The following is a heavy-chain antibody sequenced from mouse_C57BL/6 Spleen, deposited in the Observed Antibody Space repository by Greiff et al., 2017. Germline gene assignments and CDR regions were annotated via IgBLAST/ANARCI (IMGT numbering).Heavy chain of an antibody. J-gene: IGHJ2*01. D-gene: IGHD1-1*01. CDR2: IDPSDSYT. CDR3: ARDYGRDY. V-gene: IGHV1-50*01. Sequence: VKLKQPGAELVKPGASVKLSCKASGYTFTSYWMQWVKQRPGQGLEWIGEIDPSDSYTNYNQKFKGKATLTVDTSSSTAYMQLSSLTSEDSAVYYCARDYGRDYWGQGTTLTVSS. CDR1: GYTFTSYW.